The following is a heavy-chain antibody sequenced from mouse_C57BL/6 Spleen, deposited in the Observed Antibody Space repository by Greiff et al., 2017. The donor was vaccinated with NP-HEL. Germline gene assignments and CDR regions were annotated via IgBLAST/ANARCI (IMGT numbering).Heavy chain of an antibody. D-gene: IGHD1-2*01. CDR1: GYTFTSYW. CDR3: ASGGLLRPCDY. J-gene: IGHJ2*01. CDR2: INPSNGGT. Sequence: QVQLQQPGTELVKPGASVKLSCTASGYTFTSYWMHWVKQRPGQGLEWIGNINPSNGGTNYNEKFKSKATLPVAKSSSTAYMRLTTLTSEVSAVYYCASGGLLRPCDYWGQGTTLTVSS. V-gene: IGHV1-53*01.